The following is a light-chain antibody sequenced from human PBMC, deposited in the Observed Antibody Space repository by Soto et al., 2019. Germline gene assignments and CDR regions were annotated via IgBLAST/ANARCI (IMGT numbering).Light chain of an antibody. CDR1: QGISTY. J-gene: IGKJ5*01. CDR2: AAS. V-gene: IGKV1-9*01. CDR3: QQLLSYPIT. Sequence: DIQLTQSPSFLAASVGDRGTITCRASQGISTYLAWYQQKPGKAPKLLIYAASTLQSGVPLSFSGSGSGTSFTLTISSLQPEDFATYDCQQLLSYPITFGQGTRLEIK.